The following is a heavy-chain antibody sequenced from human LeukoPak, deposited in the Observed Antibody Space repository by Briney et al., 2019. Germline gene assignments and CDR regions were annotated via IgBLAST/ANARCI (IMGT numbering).Heavy chain of an antibody. CDR3: AKDSGSWNDGDNWFDP. CDR1: GFTFSSYA. V-gene: IGHV3-23*01. CDR2: ISGSGGST. D-gene: IGHD1-1*01. J-gene: IGHJ5*02. Sequence: PGGSLRLSCAASGFTFSSYAMSWVRQAPGKGLEWVSAISGSGGSTYYADSVKGRFTISRDNSKNTLYLQKNSLRAEDTAVYYCAKDSGSWNDGDNWFDPWGQGTLVTVSS.